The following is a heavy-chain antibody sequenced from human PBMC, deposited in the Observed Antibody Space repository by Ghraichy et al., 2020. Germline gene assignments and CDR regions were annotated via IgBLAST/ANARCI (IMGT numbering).Heavy chain of an antibody. Sequence: SETLSLTCTVSGGSISSYYWSWIRQPPGKGLEWIGYIYTSGSTNYNPSLKSRVTISVDTSKNQFSLKLSSVTAADTAVYYCARHRGLRGKLRFDYWGQGTLVTVSS. CDR1: GGSISSYY. D-gene: IGHD3-3*01. V-gene: IGHV4-4*09. CDR3: ARHRGLRGKLRFDY. J-gene: IGHJ4*02. CDR2: IYTSGST.